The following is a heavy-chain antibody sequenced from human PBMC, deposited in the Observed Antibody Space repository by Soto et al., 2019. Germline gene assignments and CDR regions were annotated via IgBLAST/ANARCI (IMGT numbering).Heavy chain of an antibody. CDR2: ISGSGGST. V-gene: IGHV3-23*01. Sequence: EVQLLESGGGLVQPGGSLRLSCAASGFTFSSYAMSWVRQAPGKGLEWVSAISGSGGSTYYADSVKGRFTISRDNSKNTLYLQMNSLRAEDTAVYYCAKGYYYDSIGPASPWFDPWGQGTLVTVSS. CDR1: GFTFSSYA. J-gene: IGHJ5*02. D-gene: IGHD3-22*01. CDR3: AKGYYYDSIGPASPWFDP.